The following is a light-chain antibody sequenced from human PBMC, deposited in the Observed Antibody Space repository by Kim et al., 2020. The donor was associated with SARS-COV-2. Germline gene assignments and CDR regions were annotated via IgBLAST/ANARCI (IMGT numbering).Light chain of an antibody. CDR2: EDD. CDR3: QSYNRSIVV. CDR1: MGSIDDNY. Sequence: GKTITISCTRSMGSIDDNYVQWYQRRPGGVPTIVISEDDQRPSGVPDRFSGSIDSTSNSASLTVSGLKPEDEADYYCQSYNRSIVVFGGGTKLTVL. V-gene: IGLV6-57*03. J-gene: IGLJ2*01.